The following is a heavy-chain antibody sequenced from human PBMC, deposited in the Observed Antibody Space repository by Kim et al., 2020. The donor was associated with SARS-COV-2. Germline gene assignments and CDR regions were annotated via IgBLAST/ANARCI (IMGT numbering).Heavy chain of an antibody. D-gene: IGHD3-22*01. CDR2: IGVGSSSYI. CDR1: GFTFNTYS. J-gene: IGHJ4*02. CDR3: VSYYHSSGYWEGPSFDY. Sequence: GGSLRLSCAASGFTFNTYSMNWVRQAPGKGLEWVSSIGVGSSSYIYYADSVKGRFTISRDNAKNSLYLQMNSLRAEDTAVYFCVSYYHSSGYWEGPSFDYWGQGTLVTVSS. V-gene: IGHV3-21*01.